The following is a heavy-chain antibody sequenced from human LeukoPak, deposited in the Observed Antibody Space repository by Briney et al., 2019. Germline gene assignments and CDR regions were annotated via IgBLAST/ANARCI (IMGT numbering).Heavy chain of an antibody. CDR2: IYYSGST. Sequence: SETLSLTCTVSGGSISSYYWSWIRQPPGKGLEWIGYIYYSGSTNYNPSLKSRVTISVDTSKNQFSLKLSSVTAADTAVYYCARGMYSGSWFFDYWGQGTLVTVSS. D-gene: IGHD6-13*01. CDR3: ARGMYSGSWFFDY. V-gene: IGHV4-59*01. J-gene: IGHJ4*02. CDR1: GGSISSYY.